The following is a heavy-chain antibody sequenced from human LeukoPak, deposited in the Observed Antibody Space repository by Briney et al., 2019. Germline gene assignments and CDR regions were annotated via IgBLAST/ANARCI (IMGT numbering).Heavy chain of an antibody. CDR2: ISGSGSST. CDR3: ARETEAFDY. Sequence: PGGSLRLSCAASGFTFTSYAMNWVRQAPGKGLEWVSTISGSGSSTYYVDSVKGRFTISRDNPKNTLYLQMNSLRVEDTAVYYCARETEAFDYWGQGTLVTVSS. CDR1: GFTFTSYA. J-gene: IGHJ4*02. V-gene: IGHV3-23*01.